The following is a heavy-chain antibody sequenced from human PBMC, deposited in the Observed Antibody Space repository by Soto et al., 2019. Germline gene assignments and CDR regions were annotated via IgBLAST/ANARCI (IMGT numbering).Heavy chain of an antibody. CDR3: ARDPYMTTVTTPSLLFDY. J-gene: IGHJ4*02. CDR1: GFTFSSYG. Sequence: GGSLRLSCAASGFTFSSYGMHWVRQAPGKGLEWVAVIWYDGSNKYYADSVKGRFTISRDNSKNTLYLQMNSLRAEDTAVYYCARDPYMTTVTTPSLLFDYWGQGTLVTVSS. V-gene: IGHV3-33*01. CDR2: IWYDGSNK. D-gene: IGHD4-17*01.